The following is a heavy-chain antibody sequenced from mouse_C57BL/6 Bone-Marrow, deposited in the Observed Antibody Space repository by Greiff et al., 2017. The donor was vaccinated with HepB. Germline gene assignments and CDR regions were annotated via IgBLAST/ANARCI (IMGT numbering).Heavy chain of an antibody. Sequence: QVQLQQSGAELVRPGSSVKLSCKASGYTFTSYWMHWVKQRPIQGLEWIGNIDPSDSETHYNQKFKDKATLTVDKSSSTAYMQLSSLTSEDSAVYYCARDLIDYGQAWFAYWGQGTLVTVSA. V-gene: IGHV1-52*01. J-gene: IGHJ3*01. CDR2: IDPSDSET. CDR1: GYTFTSYW. CDR3: ARDLIDYGQAWFAY. D-gene: IGHD2-4*01.